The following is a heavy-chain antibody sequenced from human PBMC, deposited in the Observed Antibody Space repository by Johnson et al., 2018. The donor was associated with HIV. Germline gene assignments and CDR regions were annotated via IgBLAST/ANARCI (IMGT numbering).Heavy chain of an antibody. CDR3: ASGVTPRAPLRI. CDR2: IYSGGRT. J-gene: IGHJ3*02. V-gene: IGHV3-66*03. CDR1: AFTVSNNL. Sequence: VQLVESGGGLIQPGGSLRLSCAASAFTVSNNLMSWVRQAPWKGLEWVSVIYSGGRTYYHDSVQCRFTSSRDNTKNTVYLQMIILRPKDTGFYYFASGVTPRAPLRIWGQGTMVTVSS. D-gene: IGHD2-21*02.